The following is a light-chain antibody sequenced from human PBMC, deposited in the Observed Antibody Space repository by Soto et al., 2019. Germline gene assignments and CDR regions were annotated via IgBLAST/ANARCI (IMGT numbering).Light chain of an antibody. CDR2: DVN. V-gene: IGLV2-14*01. CDR3: SSYTGSSTFV. J-gene: IGLJ1*01. CDR1: SSDVGGYDY. Sequence: QSVLTQPASVSGSPGQSITISCTGTSSDVGGYDYVSWYQQLPGKAPKLLIYDVNNWPSGVSHRFSGSKSGNTASLTISGLQAEDEADYYCSSYTGSSTFVFGTGTKLTVL.